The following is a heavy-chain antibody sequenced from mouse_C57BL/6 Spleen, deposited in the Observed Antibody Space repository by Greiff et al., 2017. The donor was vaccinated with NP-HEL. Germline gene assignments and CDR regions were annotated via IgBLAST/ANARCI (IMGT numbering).Heavy chain of an antibody. Sequence: QVQLQQPGAELVMPGASVKLSCKASGYTFTSYWMHWVKQRPGQGLEWIGEIDPSDSYTNYNQKFKGKSTLTVDKSSSTAYMQRSSLTSEDSAVYYCARSEGNHECWGHGPTLSSSS. J-gene: IGHJ2*01. CDR2: IDPSDSYT. CDR3: ARSEGNHEC. D-gene: IGHD2-1*01. V-gene: IGHV1-69*01. CDR1: GYTFTSYW.